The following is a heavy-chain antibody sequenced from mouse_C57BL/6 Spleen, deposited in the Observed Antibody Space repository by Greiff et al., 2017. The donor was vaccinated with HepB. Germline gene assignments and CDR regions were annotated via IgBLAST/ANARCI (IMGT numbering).Heavy chain of an antibody. CDR3: ARHYYGSSSYFDY. V-gene: IGHV5-6*01. J-gene: IGHJ2*01. D-gene: IGHD1-1*01. CDR1: GFTFSSYG. Sequence: EVQLVESGGDLVKPGGSLKLSCAASGFTFSSYGMSWVRQTPDKRLEWVATISSGGSYTYYPDSVKGRFTISRDNAKNTLYLQMSSLKSEDTAMYYCARHYYGSSSYFDYWGQGTTLTVSS. CDR2: ISSGGSYT.